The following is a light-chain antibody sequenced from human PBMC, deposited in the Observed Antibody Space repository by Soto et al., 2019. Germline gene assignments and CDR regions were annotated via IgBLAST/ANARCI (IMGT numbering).Light chain of an antibody. Sequence: DIQMTQFPSTLSASVGDRVTITCRASQSVRSWLAWYQQKPGKPPKHLIYKASNLETGVPSRFSGSGSGTDFTLTISSLQPDDFATYYCQEYTGYSRTFGQGTKLEIK. CDR2: KAS. CDR3: QEYTGYSRT. J-gene: IGKJ2*01. CDR1: QSVRSW. V-gene: IGKV1-5*03.